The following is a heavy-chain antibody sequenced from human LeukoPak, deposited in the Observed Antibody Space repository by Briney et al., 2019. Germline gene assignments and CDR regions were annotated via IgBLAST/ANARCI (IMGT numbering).Heavy chain of an antibody. CDR2: INPNSGGT. D-gene: IGHD2-21*01. CDR1: GYTFTGYY. J-gene: IGHJ4*02. Sequence: ASVKVSCKASGYTFTGYYMHWVRQAPGQGLEGMGWINPNSGGTNYAQKFQGRVTMTRDTSISTAYMELSRLRSDDTAVYYCARALSWLFVGFDYWGQGTLVTVSS. V-gene: IGHV1-2*02. CDR3: ARALSWLFVGFDY.